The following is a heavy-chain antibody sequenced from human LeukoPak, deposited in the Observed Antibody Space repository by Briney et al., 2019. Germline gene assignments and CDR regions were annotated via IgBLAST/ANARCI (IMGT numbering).Heavy chain of an antibody. Sequence: SETLSLTCTVSGGSISSYYWSWIRQPPGKGLEWIGYIYYSGSTNYNPSLKSRVTISVDTSKNQFSLKLSSVTAADTAVYYCARLLCSGGSCYPNYYYYMDVWGKGTTATVSS. D-gene: IGHD2-15*01. V-gene: IGHV4-59*01. CDR2: IYYSGST. J-gene: IGHJ6*03. CDR3: ARLLCSGGSCYPNYYYYMDV. CDR1: GGSISSYY.